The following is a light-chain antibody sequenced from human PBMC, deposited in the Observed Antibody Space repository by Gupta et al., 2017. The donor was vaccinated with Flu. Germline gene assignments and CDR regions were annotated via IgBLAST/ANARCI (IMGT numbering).Light chain of an antibody. V-gene: IGKV1-39*01. CDR1: QIATKF. J-gene: IGKJ4*01. CDR2: AAS. Sequence: DVQMTQSPSSLSASVGDTVTITCRASQIATKFLNWYQQKPGKAPKLLIYAASSLQSGVPSRFSGSGSGTEFTLTISSLQPEDSATYYCQQTYGYPLSFGGGTKVEIK. CDR3: QQTYGYPLS.